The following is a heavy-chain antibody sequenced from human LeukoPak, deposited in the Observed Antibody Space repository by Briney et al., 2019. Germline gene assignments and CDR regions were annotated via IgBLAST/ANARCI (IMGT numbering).Heavy chain of an antibody. J-gene: IGHJ6*02. V-gene: IGHV4-59*08. CDR2: IYYSGST. Sequence: SETLSLTCTVSGGSISSYYWSWIRQPPGKGLEWIGYIYYSGSTNYNPSLKSRVTISVDTSKNQFSLKLSSVTAADTAVYYCARHQGFPPPRDILTGYYYYYGMDVWGQGTTVTVSS. CDR3: ARHQGFPPPRDILTGYYYYYGMDV. CDR1: GGSISSYY. D-gene: IGHD3-9*01.